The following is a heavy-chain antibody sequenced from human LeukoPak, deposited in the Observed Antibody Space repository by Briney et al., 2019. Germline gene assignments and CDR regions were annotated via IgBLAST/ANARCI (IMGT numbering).Heavy chain of an antibody. D-gene: IGHD2-15*01. CDR1: DDSITMYY. CDR3: ARGRVSSSTWCSTYYYYFYMDV. V-gene: IGHV4-59*01. J-gene: IGHJ6*03. CDR2: VDHTGST. Sequence: SETLSLTCSVSDDSITMYYWTWIRQPPGKGLEWIGYVDHTGSTNFNPSLNGRVSISRDTTKNLFSLRLRSVTAADTAVYFCARGRVSSSTWCSTYYYYFYMDVWGKGTTATVSS.